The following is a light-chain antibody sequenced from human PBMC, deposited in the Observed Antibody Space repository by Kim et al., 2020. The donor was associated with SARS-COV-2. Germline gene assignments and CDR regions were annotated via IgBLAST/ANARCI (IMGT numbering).Light chain of an antibody. Sequence: GRRVTISFSGSSSNIESNPPFWYQHLPGAAPTLLMYRNNQRRSGVSDRFSGSKSGTSASLAISGLRSEDEANYYCATWDDSLSAVVFGGGTQLTVL. CDR1: SSNIESNP. J-gene: IGLJ2*01. CDR3: ATWDDSLSAVV. CDR2: RNN. V-gene: IGLV1-47*01.